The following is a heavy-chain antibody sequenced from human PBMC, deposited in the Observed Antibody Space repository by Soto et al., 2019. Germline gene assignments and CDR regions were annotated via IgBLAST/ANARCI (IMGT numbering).Heavy chain of an antibody. CDR2: ISAGKGDT. J-gene: IGHJ4*02. Sequence: ASVKVSCKASGYTFTDHAIHWVRQAPGQRLEWMGWISAGKGDTKYSENLQDRITMTRDTSANTAYMELSTLRSEDTAVYYCARVGSSSWGFYFENWGRGTQVTVSS. D-gene: IGHD6-13*01. CDR3: ARVGSSSWGFYFEN. CDR1: GYTFTDHA. V-gene: IGHV1-3*01.